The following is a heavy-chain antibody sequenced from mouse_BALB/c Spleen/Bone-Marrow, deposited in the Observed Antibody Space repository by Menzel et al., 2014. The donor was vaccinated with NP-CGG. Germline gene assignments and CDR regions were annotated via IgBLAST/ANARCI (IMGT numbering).Heavy chain of an antibody. J-gene: IGHJ2*01. Sequence: QVHVKQSGPELVRPGVSVKISCKGSGYKFTDYAMHWVKQSHAKSLEWIGLISTYSCNTHYNQKFKGKATMTVDKSSSTAYMELARLTSEDSAIYYCARNFYGSAYFDFWGQGSTLTVSS. CDR3: ARNFYGSAYFDF. CDR1: GYKFTDYA. D-gene: IGHD1-1*01. V-gene: IGHV1-67*01. CDR2: ISTYSCNT.